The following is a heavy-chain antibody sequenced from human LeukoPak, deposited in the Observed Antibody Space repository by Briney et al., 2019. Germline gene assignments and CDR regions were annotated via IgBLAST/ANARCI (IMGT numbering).Heavy chain of an antibody. CDR3: ARGDDFWSGYAFDI. CDR1: GGSISSYY. Sequence: SETLSLTCTVSGGSISSYYWSWIRQPPGKGLEWIGYIYYSGSTNYNPSLKSRVTISVDTSKNQFSMKLSSVTAADTAVYYCARGDDFWSGYAFDIWGQGTMVPVSS. D-gene: IGHD3-3*01. V-gene: IGHV4-59*01. J-gene: IGHJ3*02. CDR2: IYYSGST.